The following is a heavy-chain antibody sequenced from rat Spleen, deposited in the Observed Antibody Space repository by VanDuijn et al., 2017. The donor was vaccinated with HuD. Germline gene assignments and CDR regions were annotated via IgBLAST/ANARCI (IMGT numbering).Heavy chain of an antibody. CDR1: GFTFTDFF. Sequence: EVQLVESDGGLVQPGRSLKLSCAASGFTFTDFFMAWVRQAPTMGLEWVATISSDGASTYYRDSVRGRFIISRDDAKSTLYLQMDSLRSADTATYYCARGGYLRVWYFDFWGPGTMVTVSS. D-gene: IGHD2-2*01. CDR2: ISSDGAST. J-gene: IGHJ1*01. V-gene: IGHV5-29*01. CDR3: ARGGYLRVWYFDF.